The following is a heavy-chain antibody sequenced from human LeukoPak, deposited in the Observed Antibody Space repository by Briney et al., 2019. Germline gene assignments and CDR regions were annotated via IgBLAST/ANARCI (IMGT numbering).Heavy chain of an antibody. D-gene: IGHD1-26*01. J-gene: IGHJ4*02. CDR1: GFTFSSYE. CDR2: INSSGSTI. CDR3: ARMYDGSQFDY. V-gene: IGHV3-48*03. Sequence: GRSLRLSCVASGFTFSSYEMNWVRQAPGKGLEWVSYINSSGSTIYYSDSVKGRFTISRDIAKNSLYLEMNSLRAEDTAVYYCARMYDGSQFDYWGQGTLVTVSA.